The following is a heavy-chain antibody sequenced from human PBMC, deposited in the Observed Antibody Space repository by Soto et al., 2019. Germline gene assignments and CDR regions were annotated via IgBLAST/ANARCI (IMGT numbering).Heavy chain of an antibody. CDR1: GGSINSGGYY. Sequence: QVQLQESGPGLVKPSQTLTLTCSVSGGSINSGGYYWTWIRQHPGKGLEWIGNIYYSGSTSYKPYLKSRVTISRDTSKTHFSLKLSSVTAADTAVYYCARSSISKKIDYWGQGTLVTVSS. V-gene: IGHV4-31*03. CDR3: ARSSISKKIDY. CDR2: IYYSGST. J-gene: IGHJ4*02. D-gene: IGHD2-2*01.